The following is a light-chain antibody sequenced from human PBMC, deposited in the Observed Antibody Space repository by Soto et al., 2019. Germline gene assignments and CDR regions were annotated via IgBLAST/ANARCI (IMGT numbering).Light chain of an antibody. CDR1: SSDVGAYTA. V-gene: IGLV2-14*01. Sequence: QSALTQPASVSGSPGQSITISCTGTSSDVGAYTAVSWYQQHPGKAPKLIIYDISTRPSGVSDRFSGSKSGNTASLTISGLQAEDEADYYCYSYTNRNTRVFGTGTKLTVL. CDR3: YSYTNRNTRV. J-gene: IGLJ1*01. CDR2: DIS.